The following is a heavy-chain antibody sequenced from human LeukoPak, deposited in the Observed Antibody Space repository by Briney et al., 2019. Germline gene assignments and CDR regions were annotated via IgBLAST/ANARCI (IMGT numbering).Heavy chain of an antibody. CDR3: ASPYPYDFWSGYYPFDY. CDR1: GYTFTGYY. J-gene: IGHJ4*02. Sequence: ASVKVSCKASGYTFTGYYMHWVGQAPGQGLEWMGWINPNSGGTNYAQKFQGRVTMTRDTSISTAYMELSRLRSDDTAVYYCASPYPYDFWSGYYPFDYWGQGTLVTVSS. V-gene: IGHV1-2*02. D-gene: IGHD3-3*01. CDR2: INPNSGGT.